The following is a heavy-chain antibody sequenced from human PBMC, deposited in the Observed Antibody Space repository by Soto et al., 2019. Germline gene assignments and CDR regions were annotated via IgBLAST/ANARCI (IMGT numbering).Heavy chain of an antibody. CDR1: GGSISNYY. CDR2: IYYIGST. CDR3: ATGSGWYDFDY. D-gene: IGHD6-19*01. V-gene: IGHV4-59*01. Sequence: SETLSLTCTVSGGSISNYYWSWIRQPPGKGLEWIGYIYYIGSTNYNPSLKSRVTISVDTSKNQFSLKLSSVTAADTAVYYCATGSGWYDFDYWGQGTLVTVSP. J-gene: IGHJ4*02.